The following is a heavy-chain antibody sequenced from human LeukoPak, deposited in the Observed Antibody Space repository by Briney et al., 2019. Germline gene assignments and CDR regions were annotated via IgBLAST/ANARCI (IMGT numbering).Heavy chain of an antibody. CDR3: AKDARREIDYMDV. CDR2: MWYGGSNK. J-gene: IGHJ6*03. D-gene: IGHD5-24*01. CDR1: GFTFSTYS. V-gene: IGHV3-30*02. Sequence: GGSLRLSCAASGFTFSTYSMHWVRQAPGKGLEWVAVMWYGGSNKYYADSVKGRFTISRDNSKNTLYLQMNSLRAEDTAVYYCAKDARREIDYMDVWGKGTTVTVSS.